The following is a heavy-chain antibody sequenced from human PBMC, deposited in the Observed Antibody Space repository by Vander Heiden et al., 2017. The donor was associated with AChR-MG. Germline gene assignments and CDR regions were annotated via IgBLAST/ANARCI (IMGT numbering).Heavy chain of an antibody. CDR3: AKAGGGYCSSTSCYIPY. J-gene: IGHJ4*02. D-gene: IGHD2-2*01. V-gene: IGHV3-23*01. CDR1: GFTFSSYA. CDR2: ISGSGGST. Sequence: EVQLLESGGGLVQPGGSLRLSCAASGFTFSSYAMSWVRQAPGKGLEWVSAISGSGGSTYYADSVKGRFTIPRDNSKNTLYLQMNSLRAEDTAVYYCAKAGGGYCSSTSCYIPYWGQGTLVTVSS.